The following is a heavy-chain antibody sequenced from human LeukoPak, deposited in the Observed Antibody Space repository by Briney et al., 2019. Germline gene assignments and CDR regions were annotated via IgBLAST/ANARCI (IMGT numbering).Heavy chain of an antibody. Sequence: SVKVSCKASGGTFSSYAISWVRQAPGQGLEWMGRIIPILGIANYAQKFQGRVTITADKSTSTAYMELSSLRSEDTAAYYCARHQAGSYYFDYWGQGTLVTVSS. D-gene: IGHD6-19*01. CDR1: GGTFSSYA. J-gene: IGHJ4*02. V-gene: IGHV1-69*04. CDR2: IIPILGIA. CDR3: ARHQAGSYYFDY.